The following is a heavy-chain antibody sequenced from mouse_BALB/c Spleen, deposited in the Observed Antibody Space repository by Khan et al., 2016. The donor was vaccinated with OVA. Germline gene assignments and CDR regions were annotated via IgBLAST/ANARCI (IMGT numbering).Heavy chain of an antibody. Sequence: QVRLKESGAELARPGASVKLSCKASGYTFTDYYINWVKQRTGQGLEWIGEIYPGSGNTYYNEKFKGKATLTADKSSSTAYMQLSSLTSEDSAVYVCTSTGTAWFAYWDQGTLVTVSA. J-gene: IGHJ3*01. D-gene: IGHD4-1*02. V-gene: IGHV1-77*01. CDR2: IYPGSGNT. CDR3: TSTGTAWFAY. CDR1: GYTFTDYY.